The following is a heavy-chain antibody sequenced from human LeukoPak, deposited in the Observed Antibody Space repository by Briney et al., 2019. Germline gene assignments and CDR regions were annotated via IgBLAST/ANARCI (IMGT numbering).Heavy chain of an antibody. CDR3: ARDSHKLHSSAYFYFFDY. CDR1: GFTVSSDY. V-gene: IGHV3-66*02. J-gene: IGHJ4*02. D-gene: IGHD3-22*01. CDR2: IYSGGNT. Sequence: GGSLRLSCAASGFTVSSDYMGWVRQAPGKGLEYVSIIYSGGNTYYADPVKGRFTISRDNSKNTLYLQMNSLRAEDTAVYYCARDSHKLHSSAYFYFFDYWGQGTLVSVSS.